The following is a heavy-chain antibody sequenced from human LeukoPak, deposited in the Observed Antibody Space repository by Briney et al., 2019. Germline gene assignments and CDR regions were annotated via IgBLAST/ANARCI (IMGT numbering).Heavy chain of an antibody. CDR2: IYSGGST. V-gene: IGHV3-53*01. CDR3: ARVPQAAGSGSSGARIYYYYYYMDV. J-gene: IGHJ6*03. D-gene: IGHD3-10*01. Sequence: GGSLRLSCAASGFTVSSNYMSWVRQAPGKGLEWVSVIYSGGSTYYADSVKGRFTISRDNSKNTLYLQMSSLRAEDTAVYYCARVPQAAGSGSSGARIYYYYYYMDVWGKGTTVTVSS. CDR1: GFTVSSNY.